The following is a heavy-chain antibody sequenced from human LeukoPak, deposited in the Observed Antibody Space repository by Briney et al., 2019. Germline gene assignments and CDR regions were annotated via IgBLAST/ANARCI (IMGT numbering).Heavy chain of an antibody. CDR2: ISDDGRHN. CDR1: GFTFSTYA. V-gene: IGHV3-30*04. CDR3: ARVYLERLTAGYFDH. J-gene: IGHJ4*02. D-gene: IGHD2-8*01. Sequence: GGSLRLSCAASGFTFSTYAMNWVRQAPGKGLEWVAVISDDGRHNYYADSVKGRFTISRDNSKSTLYLQMNSLRDDDSAAYFCARVYLERLTAGYFDHWGQGTPVTVSP.